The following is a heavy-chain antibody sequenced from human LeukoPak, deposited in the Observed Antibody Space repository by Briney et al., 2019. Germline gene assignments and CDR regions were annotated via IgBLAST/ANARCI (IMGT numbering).Heavy chain of an antibody. Sequence: PSQTLSLTCTVSGGSISSGSYYWSWIRQPAGKGLEWIGRIYTSGSTNYNPSLKSRVTISVDTSKNQFSPKLSSVTAADTAVYYCARHDPIVGTPDAFDIWGQGTMVTVSS. D-gene: IGHD1-26*01. J-gene: IGHJ3*02. CDR3: ARHDPIVGTPDAFDI. CDR1: GGSISSGSYY. CDR2: IYTSGST. V-gene: IGHV4-61*02.